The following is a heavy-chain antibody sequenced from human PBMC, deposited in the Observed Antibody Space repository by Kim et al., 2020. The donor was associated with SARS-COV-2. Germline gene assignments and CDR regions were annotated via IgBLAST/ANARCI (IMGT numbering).Heavy chain of an antibody. CDR3: ARDPDGRTACSGGSCY. CDR1: GFTFSSYS. J-gene: IGHJ4*02. V-gene: IGHV3-21*01. Sequence: GGSLRLSCAASGFTFSSYSMNWVRQAPGKGLEWVSSISSSSSYIYYADSVKGRFTISRDNAKNSLYLQMNSLRAEDTAVYYCARDPDGRTACSGGSCYWGQGTLVTVSS. D-gene: IGHD2-15*01. CDR2: ISSSSSYI.